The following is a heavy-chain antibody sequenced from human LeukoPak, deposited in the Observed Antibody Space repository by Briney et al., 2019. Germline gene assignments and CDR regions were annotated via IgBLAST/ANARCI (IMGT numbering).Heavy chain of an antibody. D-gene: IGHD7-27*01. Sequence: PGGSLRLSCEVSGFIFSSYWMHWVRQAPGKGLVWVSHINSDGSSTNYADSVKGRFTISRDNAKNTLYLQMNSLRAEDTAVYYCARASTGEAPIRWGQGTLVTVSS. CDR3: ARASTGEAPIR. CDR2: INSDGSST. V-gene: IGHV3-74*01. CDR1: GFIFSSYW. J-gene: IGHJ4*02.